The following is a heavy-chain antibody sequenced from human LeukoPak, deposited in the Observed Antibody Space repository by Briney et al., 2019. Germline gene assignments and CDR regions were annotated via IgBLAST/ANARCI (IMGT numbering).Heavy chain of an antibody. Sequence: GKPLRLSCVASGFSFSDHWMNWFRQAPGKGLEWVATIKKDGSEQYYVDSMKGRLTISRDNAKNSVYLQIHNLRAEDTAVYYCARDLGWLQSDYWGQGTLVTVSS. D-gene: IGHD5-24*01. CDR2: IKKDGSEQ. J-gene: IGHJ4*02. V-gene: IGHV3-7*01. CDR3: ARDLGWLQSDY. CDR1: GFSFSDHW.